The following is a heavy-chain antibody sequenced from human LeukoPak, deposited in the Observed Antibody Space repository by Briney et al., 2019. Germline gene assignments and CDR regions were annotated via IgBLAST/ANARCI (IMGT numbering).Heavy chain of an antibody. J-gene: IGHJ3*02. CDR1: GFTFSSYA. CDR3: AKAVTLRVVRWQQLACDAFDI. V-gene: IGHV3-23*01. Sequence: GGSLRLSCAASGFTFSSYAMSWVRQAPGKALEWVSAISGSGGSTYYADSVKGRFTISRDNSKNTLYLQMNSLRAEDTAVYYCAKAVTLRVVRWQQLACDAFDIWGQGTMVTVSS. D-gene: IGHD6-13*01. CDR2: ISGSGGST.